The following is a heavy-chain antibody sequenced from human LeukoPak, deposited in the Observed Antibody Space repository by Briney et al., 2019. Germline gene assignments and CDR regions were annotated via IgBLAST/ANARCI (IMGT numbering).Heavy chain of an antibody. V-gene: IGHV4-30-2*01. CDR1: GGSISSGGYS. CDR2: IYQSGST. Sequence: SETVSLTCGVSGGSISSGGYSWSWIRQPPGKGLEWIGYIYQSGSTYYNPCLKSRVTMSVDRSENQFSLKLTSVTAADTAVYYCARDTTYNSYWYFDLWGHGGLASVSS. D-gene: IGHD5-24*01. J-gene: IGHJ2*01. CDR3: ARDTTYNSYWYFDL.